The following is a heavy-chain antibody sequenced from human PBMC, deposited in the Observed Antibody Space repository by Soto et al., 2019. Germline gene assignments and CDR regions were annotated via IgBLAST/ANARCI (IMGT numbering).Heavy chain of an antibody. CDR2: IYWDDDK. J-gene: IGHJ4*02. V-gene: IGHV2-5*02. Sequence: QITLKESGPTLVKPTQTLTLTCTFSGFSLSTSGVGVGWIRQPPGKALEWLAVIYWDDDKRSSSSLKGRLTISTDTSKNQMVLTITNMDPMDTATYSCPHHPYYGLSPYSFDYWGQGILVTVSS. CDR1: GFSLSTSGVG. CDR3: PHHPYYGLSPYSFDY. D-gene: IGHD3-10*01.